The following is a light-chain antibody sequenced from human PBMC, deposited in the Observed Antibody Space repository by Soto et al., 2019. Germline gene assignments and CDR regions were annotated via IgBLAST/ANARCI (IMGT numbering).Light chain of an antibody. CDR2: EAS. CDR1: QSIDSW. V-gene: IGKV1-5*03. CDR3: QQYSSYSAGT. J-gene: IGKJ1*01. Sequence: DIQMTQSPSTLSASVGDRVTITCRGSQSIDSWLAWYQQKPGKTPNLLIYEASSLESGVPSRFSGSGSGTEFTLTISSLQPEDFATYYCQQYSSYSAGTFGQGTKVEIK.